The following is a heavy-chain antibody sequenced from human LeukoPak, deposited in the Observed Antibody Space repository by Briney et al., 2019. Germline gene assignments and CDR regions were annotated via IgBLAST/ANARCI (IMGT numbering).Heavy chain of an antibody. CDR1: GFTFSSYW. V-gene: IGHV3-7*01. CDR2: IKQDGSEK. CDR3: ARGLSYCSNGICPFDY. J-gene: IGHJ4*02. D-gene: IGHD2-8*01. Sequence: GGSLRLSCAASGFTFSSYWMSWVRQAPGKGLEWVANIKQDGSEKHYVDSVKGRFTISRDNAKNSLYLQMNSLRAEDTAVYYCARGLSYCSNGICPFDYWGQGTLVTVSS.